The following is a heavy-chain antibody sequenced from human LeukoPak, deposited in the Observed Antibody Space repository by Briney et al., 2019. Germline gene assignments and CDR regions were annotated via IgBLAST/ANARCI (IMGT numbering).Heavy chain of an antibody. CDR1: GGSISSGSYY. Sequence: PSETLSLTCTVSGGSISSGSYYWSWIRQPAGKGLEWIGRIYTSGSTNYNPSLKSRVTISVDTSKNQFSLKLSSVTAADTAVYYCARHLPSSYYYYYMDVWGKGTTVTVSS. D-gene: IGHD2-2*01. CDR2: IYTSGST. J-gene: IGHJ6*03. CDR3: ARHLPSSYYYYYMDV. V-gene: IGHV4-61*02.